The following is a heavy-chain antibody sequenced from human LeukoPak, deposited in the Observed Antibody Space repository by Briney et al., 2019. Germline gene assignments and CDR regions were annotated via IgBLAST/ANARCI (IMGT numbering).Heavy chain of an antibody. CDR1: GGSFSGYY. D-gene: IGHD7-27*01. J-gene: IGHJ4*02. V-gene: IGHV4-34*01. CDR3: ARSDLGYFDY. Sequence: PSETLSLTCAVYGGSFSGYYWSWIRQPPGKGLEWIGEINHSGSTNYNPSLKSRVTIPVDTSKNQFSLKLSSVTAADTAVYYCARSDLGYFDYWGQGTLVTVSS. CDR2: INHSGST.